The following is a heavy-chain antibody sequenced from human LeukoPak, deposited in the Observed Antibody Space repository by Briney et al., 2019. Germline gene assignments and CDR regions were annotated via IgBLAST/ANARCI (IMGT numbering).Heavy chain of an antibody. Sequence: SETLSLTCTVSGGSISSYSWSWIRQPPGKGLEWIGYIYYSGSTNYNPSLKSRVTISVDTSKNQFSLKLSSVTAADTAVYYCAREDSYDSSGFDYWGQGTLVTVSS. V-gene: IGHV4-59*01. J-gene: IGHJ4*02. CDR2: IYYSGST. CDR3: AREDSYDSSGFDY. CDR1: GGSISSYS. D-gene: IGHD3-22*01.